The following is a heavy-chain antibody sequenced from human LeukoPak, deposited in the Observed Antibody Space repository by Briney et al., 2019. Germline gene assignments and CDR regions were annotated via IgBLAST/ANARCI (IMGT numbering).Heavy chain of an antibody. D-gene: IGHD3-10*01. CDR1: RFSSSNYW. J-gene: IGHJ4*02. Sequence: PGGSLRLSCAASRFSSSNYWMHWVRQAPGKGLVWVSRVKSDGSNPSYADCVKGRFTICRDNAENMLYLQMNTLGAEDTAVYYCARDIVSGSGSLDYWGQGTLVTVSS. V-gene: IGHV3-74*01. CDR2: VKSDGSNP. CDR3: ARDIVSGSGSLDY.